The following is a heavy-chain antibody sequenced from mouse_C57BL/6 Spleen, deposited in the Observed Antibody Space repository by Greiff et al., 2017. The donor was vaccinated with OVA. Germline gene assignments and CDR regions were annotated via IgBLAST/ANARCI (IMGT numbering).Heavy chain of an antibody. J-gene: IGHJ1*03. CDR3: VRHGDGHGGYFDV. Sequence: DVMLVESGGGLVQPKGSLKLSCAASGFSFNTYAMNWVRQAPGKGLEWVARIRSKSNNYATYYADSVKDRFTISRDDSESMLYLQMNNVKTEDTAMYYCVRHGDGHGGYFDVWGTGTTVTVSS. CDR2: IRSKSNNYAT. CDR1: GFSFNTYA. D-gene: IGHD2-3*01. V-gene: IGHV10-1*01.